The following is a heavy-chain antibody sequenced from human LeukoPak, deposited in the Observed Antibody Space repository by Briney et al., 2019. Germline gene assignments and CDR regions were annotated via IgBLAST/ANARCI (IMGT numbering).Heavy chain of an antibody. CDR1: GFTFTSYA. CDR2: ISSTSSYI. V-gene: IGHV3-21*01. Sequence: GGSLRLCCAASGFTFTSYAIHWVRQAPGKGLEWVSSISSTSSYIYYAGSVKGRFTISRDNAKNSVCLQMNSLRAEDTAVYYCARGRNDYGGNQRFDCWGRGTLVTVSS. D-gene: IGHD4-23*01. J-gene: IGHJ4*02. CDR3: ARGRNDYGGNQRFDC.